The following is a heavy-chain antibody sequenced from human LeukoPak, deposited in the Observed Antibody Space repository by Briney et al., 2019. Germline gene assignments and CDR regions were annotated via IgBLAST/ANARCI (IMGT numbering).Heavy chain of an antibody. J-gene: IGHJ4*02. CDR3: ARAFGYDSSGYYGGVDYFDY. Sequence: PGGSLRLSCAASGFTFSSYAMHWVRQAPGKGLEWVAVISHDGSNKYYADSVKGRFTISRDNSKNTLYLQMSSLRAEDTAVYYCARAFGYDSSGYYGGVDYFDYWGQGTLVTVSS. D-gene: IGHD3-22*01. CDR2: ISHDGSNK. CDR1: GFTFSSYA. V-gene: IGHV3-30-3*01.